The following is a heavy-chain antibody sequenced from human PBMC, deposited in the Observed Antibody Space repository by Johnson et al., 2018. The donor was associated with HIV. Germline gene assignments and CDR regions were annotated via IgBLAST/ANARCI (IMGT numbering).Heavy chain of an antibody. D-gene: IGHD5-18*01. Sequence: QEKLVESGGGVVQPGRSLRLSCAASGFTFSSYGMHWVRQAPGKGLEWVAVISYDGSNKYYADSVKGRFTISRDNSKNTLYLQMNSLRPEDTAVYYCARDGRDLVTRGGFDVWGQGTMVTVSS. CDR2: ISYDGSNK. V-gene: IGHV3-30*03. CDR3: ARDGRDLVTRGGFDV. CDR1: GFTFSSYG. J-gene: IGHJ3*01.